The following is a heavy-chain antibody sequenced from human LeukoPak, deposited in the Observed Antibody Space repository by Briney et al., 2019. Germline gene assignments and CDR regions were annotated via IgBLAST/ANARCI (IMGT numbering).Heavy chain of an antibody. J-gene: IGHJ4*02. CDR1: GYTFTRYA. CDR3: ARDPSNTSGWYIYFDY. V-gene: IGHV1-18*01. CDR2: ISTYNGDT. Sequence: ASVRVSCKALGYTFTRYAISWVRQAPGQGLEWMGWISTYNGDTRFPQNLQGRVTMTTDTSTNTAYMELRSLRSDDTAVYYCARDPSNTSGWYIYFDYWAQGTLVTVSS. D-gene: IGHD6-19*01.